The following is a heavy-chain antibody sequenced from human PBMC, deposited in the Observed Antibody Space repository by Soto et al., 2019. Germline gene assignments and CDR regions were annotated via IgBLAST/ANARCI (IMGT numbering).Heavy chain of an antibody. V-gene: IGHV4-34*01. CDR2: IDHSGRT. CDR1: GGSLSGYY. Sequence: SETLTLTCAVYGGSLSGYYWSWIRQPPGKGLEWIGEIDHSGRTKYSPSLKSRVTMSVDTSKNQFSLKLSSVTAADTAVYYCARWDSGDAHDSNADAFDIWGQGTMVTVSS. J-gene: IGHJ3*02. D-gene: IGHD3-22*01. CDR3: ARWDSGDAHDSNADAFDI.